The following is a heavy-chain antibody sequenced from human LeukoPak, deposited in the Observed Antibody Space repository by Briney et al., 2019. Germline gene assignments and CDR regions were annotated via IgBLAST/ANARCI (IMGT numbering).Heavy chain of an antibody. D-gene: IGHD1-26*01. J-gene: IGHJ4*02. V-gene: IGHV1-24*01. CDR3: ATAGAQWEQRGFDY. CDR2: FDPEDGET. CDR1: GYTLTELS. Sequence: GASVKVSCKVSGYTLTELSMHWVRQAPGKGLEWMGGFDPEDGETIYAQKFQGRVTMTEDTFTDTAYMELSSLRSEDTAVYYCATAGAQWEQRGFDYWGQGTLVTVSS.